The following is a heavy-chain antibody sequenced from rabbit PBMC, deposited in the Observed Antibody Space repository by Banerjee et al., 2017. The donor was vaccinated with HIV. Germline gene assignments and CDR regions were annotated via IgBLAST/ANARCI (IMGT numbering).Heavy chain of an antibody. CDR3: ARDAGSGYFSWMPYFDL. D-gene: IGHD8-1*01. CDR1: GFSFSSSYW. Sequence: QEQLVESGGDLVQPEGSLTLTCTASGFSFSSSYWIFWVRQAPGKGLEWIACIYAGITGDTYYASWAKGRFTISKTSSTTLTLQMTILTAADTATYFCARDAGSGYFSWMPYFDLWGPGTLVTVS. V-gene: IGHV1S45*01. CDR2: IYAGITGDT. J-gene: IGHJ4*01.